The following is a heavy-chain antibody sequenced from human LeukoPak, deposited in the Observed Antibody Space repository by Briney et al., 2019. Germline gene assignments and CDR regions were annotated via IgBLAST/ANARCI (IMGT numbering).Heavy chain of an antibody. D-gene: IGHD5-12*01. CDR3: TRAAGYSDS. V-gene: IGHV4-34*01. CDR2: INHSGRT. CDR1: GGSFSDCY. J-gene: IGHJ4*02. Sequence: SETLSLTCAVYGGSFSDCYWTWIRQPPGKGLEWIGEINHSGRTNYNPSLKSRVISVDTSKIQFSLKLISVTTADTAVYYCTRAAGYSDSWGQGTLVTVSS.